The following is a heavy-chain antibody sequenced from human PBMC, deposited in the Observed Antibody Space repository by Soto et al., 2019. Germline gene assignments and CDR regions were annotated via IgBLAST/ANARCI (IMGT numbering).Heavy chain of an antibody. CDR1: GGSISSSSYY. V-gene: IGHV4-39*01. CDR2: IYYSGST. D-gene: IGHD3-3*01. J-gene: IGHJ6*02. Sequence: SETLSLTGTVSGGSISSSSYYGGWIRQPQGKGLEGIGSIYYSGSTYYNPSLKSRVTISVDTSKNQFSLKLSSVTAADTAVYYCARHMGGGYYFWSGYRYYSYYGMDVWSQGTTVTVSS. CDR3: ARHMGGGYYFWSGYRYYSYYGMDV.